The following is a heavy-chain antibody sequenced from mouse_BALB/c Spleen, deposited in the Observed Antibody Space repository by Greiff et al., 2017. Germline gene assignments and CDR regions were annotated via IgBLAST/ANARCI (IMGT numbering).Heavy chain of an antibody. V-gene: IGHV5-6-4*01. J-gene: IGHJ4*01. CDR3: ARLEALYAMDY. CDR2: ISSGGSYT. Sequence: EVQGVESGGGLVKPGGSLKLSCAASGFTFSSYTMSWVRQTPEKRLEWVATISSGGSYTYYPDSVKGRFTISRDNAKNTLYLQMSSLKSEDTAMYYCARLEALYAMDYWGQGTSVTVSS. CDR1: GFTFSSYT.